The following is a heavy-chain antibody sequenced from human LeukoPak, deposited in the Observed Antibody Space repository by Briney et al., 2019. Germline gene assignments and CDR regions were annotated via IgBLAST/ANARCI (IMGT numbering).Heavy chain of an antibody. CDR3: ARSRLLPYCFDY. D-gene: IGHD2-15*01. Sequence: SETLSLTCAVSGGSISSGGYSWSWIRQPPGKGLEWIGYIYHSGSTYYNPSLKSRVTISVDRSKNQFSLKLSSVTAADTAVYYCARSRLLPYCFDYWGQGTLVTVSS. V-gene: IGHV4-30-2*01. CDR2: IYHSGST. J-gene: IGHJ4*02. CDR1: GGSISSGGYS.